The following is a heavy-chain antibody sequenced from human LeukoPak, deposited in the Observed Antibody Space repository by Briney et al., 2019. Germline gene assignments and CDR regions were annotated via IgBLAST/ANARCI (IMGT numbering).Heavy chain of an antibody. D-gene: IGHD4-17*01. Sequence: GASVKVSCKASGCTFAGYYMHWVRQAPGQGLEWMGWINPNSGGTNYAQKFQGRVTMTRDTSISTAYMELSRLRSDDTAVYYCARVRRTTVTTWLHWFDPWGQGTLVTVSS. CDR3: ARVRRTTVTTWLHWFDP. J-gene: IGHJ5*02. CDR2: INPNSGGT. CDR1: GCTFAGYY. V-gene: IGHV1-2*02.